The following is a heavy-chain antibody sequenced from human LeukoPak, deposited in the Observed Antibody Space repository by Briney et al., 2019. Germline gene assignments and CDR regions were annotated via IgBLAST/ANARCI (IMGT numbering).Heavy chain of an antibody. V-gene: IGHV4-61*02. J-gene: IGHJ6*03. CDR1: GGSISSGSYY. CDR3: ARMDILTGYYYMDV. Sequence: PSQTLSLTCTVSGGSISSGSYYWSWIRQPAGKGLEWIGRIYTSGSTNYNPSLKSRVTISVDTSKNQFSLKLSSVTAADTAVYYCARMDILTGYYYMDVWGKGTTVTVSS. D-gene: IGHD3-9*01. CDR2: IYTSGST.